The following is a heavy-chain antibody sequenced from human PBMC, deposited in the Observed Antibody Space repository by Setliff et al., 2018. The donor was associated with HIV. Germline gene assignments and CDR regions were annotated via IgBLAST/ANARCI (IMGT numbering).Heavy chain of an antibody. J-gene: IGHJ3*02. V-gene: IGHV2-70*17. CDR1: GFSLSTSGMC. D-gene: IGHD3-22*01. Sequence: SGPTLVNPTQTLTLTCTFSGFSLSTSGMCVSWIRQPPGKALEWLARIDWDDDKFYSTSLKTRLTISKDTSKNQVVLTMTNMDPVDTATYYCARIYYYDSSGVGAFDIWGQGTMVTVSS. CDR2: IDWDDDK. CDR3: ARIYYYDSSGVGAFDI.